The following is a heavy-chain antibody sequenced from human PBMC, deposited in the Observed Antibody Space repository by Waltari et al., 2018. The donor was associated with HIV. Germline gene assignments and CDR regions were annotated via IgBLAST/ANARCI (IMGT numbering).Heavy chain of an antibody. V-gene: IGHV3-74*01. J-gene: IGHJ6*02. CDR3: ARGGHCSGISCYTGDYSYGLDV. CDR2: NNTDGSST. CDR1: GFTFSTTW. Sequence: EVQLVESGGGLVQPGGSLSLSCAASGFTFSTTWITRVRPPHGKGLVWVTRNNTDGSSTSYADSGKGRFTISRDNAKNTLYLKMNSLRAEDTAVYYCARGGHCSGISCYTGDYSYGLDVWGQGTTVTVSS. D-gene: IGHD2-2*02.